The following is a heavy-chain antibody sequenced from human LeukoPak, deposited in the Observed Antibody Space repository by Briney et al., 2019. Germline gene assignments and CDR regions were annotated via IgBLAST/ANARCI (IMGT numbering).Heavy chain of an antibody. D-gene: IGHD2-21*02. J-gene: IGHJ4*02. CDR2: IGPESGDI. V-gene: IGHV3-23*01. CDR1: GFTFSTFA. Sequence: GGSLRLSCAASGFTFSTFAMAWVRQAPGRCLEWVSVIGPESGDIRYSDSVKGRFTISRDNSKSTLFLQMNSLRADDTALYYCAKYCGGGCFRNFDSWGQGTLVTVSS. CDR3: AKYCGGGCFRNFDS.